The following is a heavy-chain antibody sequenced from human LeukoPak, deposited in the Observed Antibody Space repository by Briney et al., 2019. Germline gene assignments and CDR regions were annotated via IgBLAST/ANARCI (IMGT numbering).Heavy chain of an antibody. J-gene: IGHJ5*02. CDR2: INPNSGGT. D-gene: IGHD2-15*01. CDR3: ARDRGLVVAATWWFDP. CDR1: GYTFTGYY. V-gene: IGHV1-2*02. Sequence: GASVKVSCKASGYTFTGYYMHRVRQAPGQGLEWMGWINPNSGGTNYAQKFQGRVTMTRDTSISTAYMELSRQRSDDTAVYYCARDRGLVVAATWWFDPWGQGTLVTVSS.